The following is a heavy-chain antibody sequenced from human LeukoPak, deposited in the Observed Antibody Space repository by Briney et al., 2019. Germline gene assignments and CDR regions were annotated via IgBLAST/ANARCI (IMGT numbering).Heavy chain of an antibody. CDR2: VYDTGDT. J-gene: IGHJ5*02. CDR3: ARGGYDYVWGSYRLLPWFDP. Sequence: SETLSLTCTVSGTSITRTYWSWIRQPPGRGLESVGYVYDTGDTNYNPSLKSRVTMSLDTSKNQFSLKLSSVTAADTAVYYCARGGYDYVWGSYRLLPWFDPWGQGTLVTVSS. D-gene: IGHD3-16*02. V-gene: IGHV4-59*01. CDR1: GTSITRTY.